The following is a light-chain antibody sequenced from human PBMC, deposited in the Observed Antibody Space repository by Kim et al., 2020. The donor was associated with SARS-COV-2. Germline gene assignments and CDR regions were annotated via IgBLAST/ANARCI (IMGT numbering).Light chain of an antibody. CDR2: RDS. J-gene: IGLJ3*02. CDR1: NIGSKN. Sequence: SVALGQTARITYGGNNIGSKNVHWYQQKPGQAPVLVIYRDSNRPSGIPERFSGSNSGNTATLTISRAQAGDEADYYCQVWDSSTAVFGGGTQLTVL. V-gene: IGLV3-9*01. CDR3: QVWDSSTAV.